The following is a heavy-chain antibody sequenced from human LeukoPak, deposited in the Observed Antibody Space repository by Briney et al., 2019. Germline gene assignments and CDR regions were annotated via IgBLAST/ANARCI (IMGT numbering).Heavy chain of an antibody. J-gene: IGHJ5*02. CDR3: ARQGGGLRFEYNWFDP. D-gene: IGHD3-10*01. CDR2: IYPGDSDT. V-gene: IGHV5-51*01. CDR1: GYSFTSYW. Sequence: GESLKISCKGSGYSFTSYWIGWVRQMPGKGLEWMGIIYPGDSDTRYSPSFQGQVTISADKSISTAYLQWSSLKASDTAMYYCARQGGGLRFEYNWFDPWGQGTLVTVSS.